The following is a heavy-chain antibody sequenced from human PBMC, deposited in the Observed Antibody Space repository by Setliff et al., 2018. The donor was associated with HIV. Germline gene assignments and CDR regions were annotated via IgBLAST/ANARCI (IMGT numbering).Heavy chain of an antibody. CDR2: IYASGSI. CDR1: GGSISSHC. J-gene: IGHJ3*01. Sequence: PSETLSLTCTVSGGSISSHCWSWIRQSPGKALEWIGYIYASGSIIYNPSLKSRLTISVDTSKNQVSLTLSSVTPADTAVYYCARHICGTTACYAVDVWGPGTMVTVSS. CDR3: ARHICGTTACYAVDV. V-gene: IGHV4-59*11. D-gene: IGHD2-2*01.